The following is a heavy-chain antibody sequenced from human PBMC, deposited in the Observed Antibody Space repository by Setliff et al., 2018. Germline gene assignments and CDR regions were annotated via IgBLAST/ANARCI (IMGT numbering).Heavy chain of an antibody. CDR2: IIPVLDIT. V-gene: IGHV1-69*02. CDR3: VRRVYSSSSGYYHYYMDV. Sequence: SVKVSCKASGGPLNSYSFSWVRQAPGQGLEWMGRIIPVLDITRYSQKFQGRVTITADKSTGTVYMELRSLRSDDTAVYYCVRRVYSSSSGYYHYYMDVWGKGTTVTVSS. J-gene: IGHJ6*03. CDR1: GGPLNSYS. D-gene: IGHD6-6*01.